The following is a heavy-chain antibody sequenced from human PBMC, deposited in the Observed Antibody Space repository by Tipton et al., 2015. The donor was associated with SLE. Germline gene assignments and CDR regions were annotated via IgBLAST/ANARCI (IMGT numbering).Heavy chain of an antibody. J-gene: IGHJ4*02. CDR2: IGAYNGNT. V-gene: IGHV1-18*01. CDR3: VRPSGYTAMAPYYYYFDS. Sequence: QLVQSGPEVKKPGASVKVSCKASGYTFTSYGISWVRQAPGQGLEWMGWIGAYNGNTNYAQKLQGRVTMTTDTSTSTAYMELRSLRSDGTAVYYCVRPSGYTAMAPYYYYFDSWGQGTLVTVSS. CDR1: GYTFTSYG. D-gene: IGHD5-18*01.